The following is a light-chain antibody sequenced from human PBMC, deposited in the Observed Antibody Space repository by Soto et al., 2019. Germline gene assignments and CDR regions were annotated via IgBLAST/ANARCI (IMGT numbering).Light chain of an antibody. CDR1: HSVSSN. Sequence: EIALTQSPATLSVSPGERATLSCRASHSVSSNLAWYQQKPGQAPRLLIYGASTRATDIPARFSGSGSGTEFTLTISGLQSEDFAVYYCQHYSSSPWTFGQGTKVDIK. CDR2: GAS. V-gene: IGKV3-15*01. J-gene: IGKJ1*01. CDR3: QHYSSSPWT.